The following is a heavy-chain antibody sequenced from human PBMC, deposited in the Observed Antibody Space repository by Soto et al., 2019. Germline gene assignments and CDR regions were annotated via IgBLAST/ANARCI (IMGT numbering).Heavy chain of an antibody. J-gene: IGHJ1*01. Sequence: QITLKESGPTLVKPTQPLTLTCTFSGFSLSTSGVGVGWIRQPPGKALEWLALIYWNDDKRYSPSLKSRLTITKDTSKHHVVLTMTNMDPVDTATYYCAQKVRGDEYCQYWGQGTLVTVSS. CDR3: AQKVRGDEYCQY. D-gene: IGHD3-10*01. CDR2: IYWNDDK. CDR1: GFSLSTSGVG. V-gene: IGHV2-5*01.